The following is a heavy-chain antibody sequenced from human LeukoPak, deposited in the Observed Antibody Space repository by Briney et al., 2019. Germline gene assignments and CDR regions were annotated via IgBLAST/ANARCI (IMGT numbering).Heavy chain of an antibody. D-gene: IGHD4-17*01. CDR2: IYSSGTT. J-gene: IGHJ4*02. Sequence: SETLSLTCNVSGASISSRTYYWGFFRQSPGMGLEWIGSIYSSGTTYYNPSLTGRVTISLDMSRNHFSLRVTSVTAADTAVYYCASRSTVTFDFWGQGTLVTVSS. CDR1: GASISSRTYY. V-gene: IGHV4-39*07. CDR3: ASRSTVTFDF.